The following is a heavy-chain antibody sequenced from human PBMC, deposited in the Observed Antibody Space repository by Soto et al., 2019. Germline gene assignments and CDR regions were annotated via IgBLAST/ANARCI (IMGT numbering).Heavy chain of an antibody. V-gene: IGHV1-69*13. Sequence: SVKVSCKASGGSFSSCDFSWVRQAPGQGLEWMGGIIPIFGTANYAQNFQGRVTITADESTSTAYMELSSLRSEDTAVYYCARVAHYYDTSGYPYHWGQGTLVTVSS. J-gene: IGHJ5*02. CDR3: ARVAHYYDTSGYPYH. D-gene: IGHD3-22*01. CDR2: IIPIFGTA. CDR1: GGSFSSCD.